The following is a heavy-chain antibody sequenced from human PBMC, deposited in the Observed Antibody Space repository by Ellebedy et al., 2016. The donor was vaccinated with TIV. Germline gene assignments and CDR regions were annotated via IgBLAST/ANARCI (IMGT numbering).Heavy chain of an antibody. CDR1: GYTFTNYY. CDR2: INPTAGST. J-gene: IGHJ6*02. CDR3: ARAPSVDPHMDV. Sequence: AASVTVSCKASGYTFTNYYMHWVRHPSGQGLEWTGIINPTAGSTSSAQKFQGRVTMTSDTSTRTVYMELSSLRSEDTSVYYCARAPSVDPHMDVWGQGTTVTVSS. V-gene: IGHV1-46*01. D-gene: IGHD6-19*01.